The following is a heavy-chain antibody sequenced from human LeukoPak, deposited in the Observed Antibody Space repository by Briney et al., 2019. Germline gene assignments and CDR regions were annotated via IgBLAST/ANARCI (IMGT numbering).Heavy chain of an antibody. D-gene: IGHD3-22*01. V-gene: IGHV1-69*13. J-gene: IGHJ3*02. CDR1: GDTFSTYT. Sequence: ASVKVSCKGSGDTFSTYTISWVRQAPGQGLEWMGGIISIFGAAKVAQKFQGRVTITADESTSTAYMELSSLRSEDTAVYYCARERDSSSYAFDIWGQGTMVTVSS. CDR3: ARERDSSSYAFDI. CDR2: IISIFGAA.